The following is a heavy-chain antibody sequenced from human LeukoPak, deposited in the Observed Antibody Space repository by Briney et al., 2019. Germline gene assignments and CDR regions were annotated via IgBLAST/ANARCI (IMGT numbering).Heavy chain of an antibody. V-gene: IGHV1-2*02. CDR3: ARAVAGILVGWFDP. CDR1: GYTFTGYC. J-gene: IGHJ5*02. Sequence: ASVKISCKASGYTFTGYCMHWVRQAPGQGLEWMGWINPKSGGTNYAQNFQGRVTMTRDTSISTAYMELTRLTSDDTAVYYCARAVAGILVGWFDPWGQGTLVTVSS. D-gene: IGHD6-19*01. CDR2: INPKSGGT.